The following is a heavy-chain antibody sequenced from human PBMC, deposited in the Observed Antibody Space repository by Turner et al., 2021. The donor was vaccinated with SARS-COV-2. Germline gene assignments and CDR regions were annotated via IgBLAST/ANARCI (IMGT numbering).Heavy chain of an antibody. CDR1: GYTFSAYT. Sequence: EVQLVESGGGLVKPGGSLRLPCAASGYTFSAYTMNWVRQAPGKGLEWVSSISSGSSYIYYADSVKGRFTISRDNAKNSLYLQMNSLRAEDTAVYYCARDVTMTQWLVPSYGMDVWGQGTTVTVSS. D-gene: IGHD6-19*01. J-gene: IGHJ6*02. CDR2: ISSGSSYI. V-gene: IGHV3-21*01. CDR3: ARDVTMTQWLVPSYGMDV.